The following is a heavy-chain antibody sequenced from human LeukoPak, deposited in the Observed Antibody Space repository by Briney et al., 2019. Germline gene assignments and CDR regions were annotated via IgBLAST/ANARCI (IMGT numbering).Heavy chain of an antibody. Sequence: SETLSLTCSVSGVSITSGSYYWSWIRQPAGKGLEWIGRGFSTIYTTWSTNYNPSLKSRVTISLDTSKNQFSLKLSSVTAADTAVYYCARSPFVVVVAAPPYYFDYWGQGTLVTVSS. J-gene: IGHJ4*02. CDR1: GVSITSGSYY. V-gene: IGHV4-61*02. CDR3: ARSPFVVVVAAPPYYFDY. CDR2: GFSTIYTTWST. D-gene: IGHD2-15*01.